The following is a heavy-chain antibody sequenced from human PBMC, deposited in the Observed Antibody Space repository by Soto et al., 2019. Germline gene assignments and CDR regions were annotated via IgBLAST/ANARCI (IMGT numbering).Heavy chain of an antibody. D-gene: IGHD3-22*01. CDR1: GYTFTSYG. Sequence: VASVKVSCKASGYTFTSYGISWVRQAPGQGLEWMGWISAYNGNTNYAQKLQGRVTMTTDTSTSTAYMELRSLRSDDTAVYYCVLSSGYESGPYYGMDVWGQGTTVTVSS. V-gene: IGHV1-18*01. CDR2: ISAYNGNT. CDR3: VLSSGYESGPYYGMDV. J-gene: IGHJ6*02.